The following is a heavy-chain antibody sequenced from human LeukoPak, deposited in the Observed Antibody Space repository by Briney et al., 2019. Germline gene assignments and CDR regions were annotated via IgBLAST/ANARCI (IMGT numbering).Heavy chain of an antibody. J-gene: IGHJ4*02. CDR3: ARETPRGYSYGPVDY. D-gene: IGHD5-18*01. V-gene: IGHV3-21*01. Sequence: PGGSLRLSCAASGFTFSSYSMNWVRQAPGKGLEWVSSISSSSSYIYYADSVKGRFTISRDNAKNSLYLQMNSLRAEDTAVYYCARETPRGYSYGPVDYWGQGTLVTVSS. CDR1: GFTFSSYS. CDR2: ISSSSSYI.